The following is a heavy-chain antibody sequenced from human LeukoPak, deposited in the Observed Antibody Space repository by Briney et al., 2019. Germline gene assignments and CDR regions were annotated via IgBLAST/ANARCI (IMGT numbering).Heavy chain of an antibody. CDR2: INSAGSST. Sequence: GGSLRLSCAASGFSLSSQWMHWVRQAPGKGLVWVARINSAGSSTRYADSVKGRFTVSRDNANNTLYLQVNSLRAEDTAVYYCARSDYFDYWGQGTLVTVSS. J-gene: IGHJ4*02. CDR3: ARSDYFDY. CDR1: GFSLSSQW. V-gene: IGHV3-74*01.